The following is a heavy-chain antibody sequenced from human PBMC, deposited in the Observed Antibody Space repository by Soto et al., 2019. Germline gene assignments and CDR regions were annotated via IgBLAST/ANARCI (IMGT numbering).Heavy chain of an antibody. CDR2: ISGSGGST. D-gene: IGHD3-22*01. J-gene: IGHJ6*02. Sequence: GGSLRLSCAASGFTFSSYAMSWVRQAPGKGLEWVSAISGSGGSTYYADYVKGRFTISRDNSKNTLYRQMNSLRAEDTAVYYCTKATPYYYDSSGYYTNYYYYGMDVWGQGTTVTVSS. CDR1: GFTFSSYA. CDR3: TKATPYYYDSSGYYTNYYYYGMDV. V-gene: IGHV3-23*01.